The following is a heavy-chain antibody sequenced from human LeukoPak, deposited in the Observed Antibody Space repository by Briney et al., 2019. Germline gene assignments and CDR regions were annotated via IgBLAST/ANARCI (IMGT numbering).Heavy chain of an antibody. J-gene: IGHJ6*02. CDR1: GFTFSSYW. V-gene: IGHV3-7*03. CDR3: ARDSGLGSGSLSFYYYYYGMDV. D-gene: IGHD3-10*01. Sequence: PGGSLRLSCAASGFTFSSYWMCWIRQAPGKGLEWVANIKQDGSEKYYVDSVKGRFTISRDNAKNSLYLQMNSLRAEDTAVYYCARDSGLGSGSLSFYYYYYGMDVWGQGTTVTVSS. CDR2: IKQDGSEK.